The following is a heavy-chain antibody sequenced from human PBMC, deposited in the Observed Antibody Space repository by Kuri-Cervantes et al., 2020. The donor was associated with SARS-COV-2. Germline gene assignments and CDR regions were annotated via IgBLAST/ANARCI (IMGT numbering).Heavy chain of an antibody. CDR3: ARGQWLGLYFDY. J-gene: IGHJ4*02. D-gene: IGHD6-19*01. CDR1: GGSISSSSYH. CDR2: ISTKPTT. Sequence: SCTVSGGSISSSSYHWSWIRQVAGKGLEWIGRISTKPTTDYNSSLKSRVTMPLETSRNQFSLRLTSVTAADTALYYCARGQWLGLYFDYWGQGILVTVSS. V-gene: IGHV4-61*02.